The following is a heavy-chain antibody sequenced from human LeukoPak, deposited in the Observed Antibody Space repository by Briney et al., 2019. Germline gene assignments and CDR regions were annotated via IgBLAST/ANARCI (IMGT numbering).Heavy chain of an antibody. D-gene: IGHD3-9*01. J-gene: IGHJ5*02. Sequence: ASVKVSCKASGGTFSSYAISWVRQARGQGLEWMGGIIPIFGTANYAQKFQGRVTITADESTSTPYMELSTLRSGDTPVYFCAIEVSPQKLRYSGGGWFDPWGQGTLVTVSS. CDR2: IIPIFGTA. CDR3: AIEVSPQKLRYSGGGWFDP. V-gene: IGHV1-69*13. CDR1: GGTFSSYA.